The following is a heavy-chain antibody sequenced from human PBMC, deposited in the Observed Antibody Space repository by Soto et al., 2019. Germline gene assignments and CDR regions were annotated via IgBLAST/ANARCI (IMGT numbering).Heavy chain of an antibody. CDR3: AKDPTTYYYDSSGSD. Sequence: QVQLVESGGGVVQPGRSLRLSCAASGFTFSSYGMHWVRQAPGKGLEWVAVISYDGSNKYYADSVKGRFTISRVNSKNTLYLQMNSLRAEDTAVYYCAKDPTTYYYDSSGSDWGQGTLVTVSS. CDR2: ISYDGSNK. D-gene: IGHD3-22*01. V-gene: IGHV3-30*18. J-gene: IGHJ4*02. CDR1: GFTFSSYG.